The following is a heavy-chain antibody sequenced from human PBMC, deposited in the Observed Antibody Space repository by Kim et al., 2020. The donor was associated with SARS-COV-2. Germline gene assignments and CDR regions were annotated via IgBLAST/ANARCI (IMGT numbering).Heavy chain of an antibody. Sequence: YYADSVKGRFTISRDNSKNTLYLQMNSLRAEDTAVYYCACTLVYYYGMDVWGQGTTVTVSS. CDR3: ACTLVYYYGMDV. J-gene: IGHJ6*02. V-gene: IGHV3-33*01.